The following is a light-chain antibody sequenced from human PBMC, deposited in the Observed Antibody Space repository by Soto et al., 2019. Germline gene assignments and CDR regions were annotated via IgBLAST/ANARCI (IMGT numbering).Light chain of an antibody. CDR1: QSVSNNY. CDR3: QQYRSATPFT. J-gene: IGKJ2*01. Sequence: EVVLTQSPGTLSLSPGERATLSCRASQSVSNNYLAWYQQKRGQSPKLLIFGSTDRATGIPDRFSGSGSGTVFTLTISRVEPEDFAVYYCQQYRSATPFTFGPWTTLESK. V-gene: IGKV3-20*01. CDR2: GST.